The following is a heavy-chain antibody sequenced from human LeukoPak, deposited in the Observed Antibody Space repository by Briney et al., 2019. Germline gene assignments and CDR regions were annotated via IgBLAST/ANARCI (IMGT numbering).Heavy chain of an antibody. CDR2: INPNSGGT. J-gene: IGHJ6*03. V-gene: IGHV1-2*02. CDR3: AREDRYYYYYYMDV. Sequence: ASVKVSCKASGYTFTGYHMHWVRQAPGQGLEWMGWINPNSGGTNYAQKFQGRVTMTRDTSISTAYMELSRLRSDDTAVYYCAREDRYYYYYYMDVWGKGTTVTVSS. CDR1: GYTFTGYH.